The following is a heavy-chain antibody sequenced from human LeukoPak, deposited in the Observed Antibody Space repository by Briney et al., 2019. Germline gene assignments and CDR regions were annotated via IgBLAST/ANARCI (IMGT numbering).Heavy chain of an antibody. CDR2: IYYSGTT. D-gene: IGHD5-18*01. V-gene: IGHV4-39*07. Sequence: PSETLSLTCTVSGGSISSSPYYWGWIRQPPGKGLEWIGSIYYSGTTHYNPSLKSRVTISVDASTNQFSLKLSSVTAADTALYYCAREERGSSYGWAFDIWGQGTMFTVSS. CDR1: GGSISSSPYY. J-gene: IGHJ3*02. CDR3: AREERGSSYGWAFDI.